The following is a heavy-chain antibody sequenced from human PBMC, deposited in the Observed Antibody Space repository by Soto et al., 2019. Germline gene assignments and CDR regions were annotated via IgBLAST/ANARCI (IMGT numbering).Heavy chain of an antibody. Sequence: ASVKVSCKASGYTFTSYNIHWVRQAPGQGLEWVGMINPRGFFTTYAQKFRGRVTMTGDTSTSVVYMELTNLRSEDTDVYYCARAAGRLGELFWFDPWGQGTLVTVSS. CDR1: GYTFTSYN. CDR3: ARAAGRLGELFWFDP. CDR2: INPRGFFT. D-gene: IGHD3-10*01. V-gene: IGHV1-46*01. J-gene: IGHJ5*02.